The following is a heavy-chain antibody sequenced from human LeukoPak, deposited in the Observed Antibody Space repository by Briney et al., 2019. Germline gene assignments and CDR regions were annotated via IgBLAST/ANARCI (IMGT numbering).Heavy chain of an antibody. D-gene: IGHD5-12*01. J-gene: IGHJ3*02. CDR3: ARAYSGYTVSDAFDI. V-gene: IGHV1-69*04. Sequence: ASVKVSCKASGYTFTGYYMHWVRQAPGQGLEWMGRIIPILGIANYAQRFQGRVTITADKSTSTAYMELSSLRSEDTAVYYCARAYSGYTVSDAFDIWGQGTMVTVSS. CDR1: GYTFTGYY. CDR2: IIPILGIA.